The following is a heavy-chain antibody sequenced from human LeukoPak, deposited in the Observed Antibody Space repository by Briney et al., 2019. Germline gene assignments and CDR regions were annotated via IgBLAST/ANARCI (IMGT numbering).Heavy chain of an antibody. CDR1: GFTFSSYG. V-gene: IGHV3-30*18. Sequence: PGRSLRLSCAASGFTFSSYGMHWVRQAPGKGLEWVAVISYDGSNKYYADSVKGRFTISRDNSKNTLYLQMNSLRAEDTAVYYCAKDRRQQLVGYYMDVWGKGTTVTVSS. CDR3: AKDRRQQLVGYYMDV. D-gene: IGHD6-13*01. J-gene: IGHJ6*03. CDR2: ISYDGSNK.